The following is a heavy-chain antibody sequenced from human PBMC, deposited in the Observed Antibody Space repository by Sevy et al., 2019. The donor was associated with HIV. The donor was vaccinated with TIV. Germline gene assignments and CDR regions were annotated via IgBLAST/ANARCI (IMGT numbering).Heavy chain of an antibody. D-gene: IGHD5-18*01. CDR2: IIPILGTA. Sequence: ASVKVSCKASGGTFSSYAISWVRQAPGQGLEWMGGIIPILGTANYAQKFQGRVTITADESTSTAYMELSSLRSEDTAVYYCARMDTAPVDYYGMDVWGQGTTVTVSS. J-gene: IGHJ6*02. CDR1: GGTFSSYA. CDR3: ARMDTAPVDYYGMDV. V-gene: IGHV1-69*13.